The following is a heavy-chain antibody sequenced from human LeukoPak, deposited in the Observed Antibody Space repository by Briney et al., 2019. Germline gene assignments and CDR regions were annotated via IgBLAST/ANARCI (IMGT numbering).Heavy chain of an antibody. CDR3: AKDGTTTITFDY. V-gene: IGHV3-30*02. CDR2: IRYDGSDK. Sequence: PGGSLRLSCAASGFTFSNYGIYWVRQAPGKGLEWVAFIRYDGSDKYYADSVKGRFTISRDDSKNTLYLQMNSLRAEDTAVYYCAKDGTTTITFDYWGQGTLVAVSS. J-gene: IGHJ4*02. D-gene: IGHD1-1*01. CDR1: GFTFSNYG.